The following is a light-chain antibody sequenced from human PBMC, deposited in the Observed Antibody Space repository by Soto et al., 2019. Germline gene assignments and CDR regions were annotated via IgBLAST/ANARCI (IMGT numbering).Light chain of an antibody. CDR1: QTLSNSF. CDR2: DTS. CDR3: QQYGTSEII. V-gene: IGKV3-20*01. Sequence: EIALTQSPGTLSLSPVERATLSCRASQTLSNSFIAWYQHKPGQAPRLLVYDTSTRATGIPDRYSGSGSGTDFTLTISRLEPEDFAVFFCQQYGTSEIIFGQGTRLEIK. J-gene: IGKJ5*01.